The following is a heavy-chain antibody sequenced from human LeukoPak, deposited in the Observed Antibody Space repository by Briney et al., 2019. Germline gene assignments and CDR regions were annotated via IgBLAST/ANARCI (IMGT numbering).Heavy chain of an antibody. V-gene: IGHV3-23*01. D-gene: IGHD1-26*01. J-gene: IGHJ4*02. CDR3: AKELVGATVFDY. Sequence: PSETLSLTCAVYGGPFSGYYWSWVRQAPGKGLEWVSAISGSGGSTYYADSVKGRFTISRDNSKNTLYLQMNSLRAEDTAVYYCAKELVGATVFDYWGQGTLVTVSS. CDR1: GGPFSGYY. CDR2: ISGSGGST.